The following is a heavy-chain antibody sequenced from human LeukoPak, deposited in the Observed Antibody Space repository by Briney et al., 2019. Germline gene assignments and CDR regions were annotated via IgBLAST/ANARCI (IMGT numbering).Heavy chain of an antibody. Sequence: GGSLRLSCAASGFTSSSYAMSWVRQAPGRGLERVSAISGSGGSTYYADSVKGRFTISRDNSKNTLYLQMNSLRAEDTAVYYCAKGKLGYCSGGSCYSYYWGQGTLVTVSS. CDR1: GFTSSSYA. CDR2: ISGSGGST. D-gene: IGHD2-15*01. V-gene: IGHV3-23*01. J-gene: IGHJ4*02. CDR3: AKGKLGYCSGGSCYSYY.